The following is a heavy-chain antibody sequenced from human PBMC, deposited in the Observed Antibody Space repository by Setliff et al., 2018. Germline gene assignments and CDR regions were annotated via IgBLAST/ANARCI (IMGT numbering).Heavy chain of an antibody. Sequence: NPSETLSLTCTVSGGSISSSDYYWGWVRQPPRKGLEWIASISYNGNTYYNLSLERRATITIDTSKNQISLKLSSLTAADTALYFCARDNTILGATDYWGQGALVTVSS. CDR1: GGSISSSDYY. V-gene: IGHV4-39*07. J-gene: IGHJ4*02. D-gene: IGHD1-26*01. CDR2: ISYNGNT. CDR3: ARDNTILGATDY.